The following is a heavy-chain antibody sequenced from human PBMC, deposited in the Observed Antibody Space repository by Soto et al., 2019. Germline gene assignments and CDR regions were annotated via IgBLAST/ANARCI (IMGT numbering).Heavy chain of an antibody. V-gene: IGHV3-72*01. CDR2: TRNKANSYTT. CDR1: GFTFSDHY. J-gene: IGHJ4*02. Sequence: EVQLVESGGGLVQPGGSPTLSCAASGFTFSDHYMDWVRQAPGKGLEWVGRTRNKANSYTTEYAASVKGRFTISRDESKNSLYLQMNSLKTEDTAVYYCARGSKSFDSWGQGTQVTVSS. CDR3: ARGSKSFDS.